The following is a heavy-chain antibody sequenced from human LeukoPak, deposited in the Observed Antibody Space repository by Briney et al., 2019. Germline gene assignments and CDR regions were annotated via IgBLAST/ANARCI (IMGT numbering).Heavy chain of an antibody. J-gene: IGHJ4*02. CDR3: ARVQTYSSSWYLDY. V-gene: IGHV1-18*04. CDR2: ISAYNGNT. Sequence: GASVKVSCKASGYTFTSYGISWVRQALGQGLEWMGWISAYNGNTNYAQKLQGRVTMTTDTSTSTAYMELRSLRSDDTAVYYCARVQTYSSSWYLDYWGQGTLVTVSS. CDR1: GYTFTSYG. D-gene: IGHD6-13*01.